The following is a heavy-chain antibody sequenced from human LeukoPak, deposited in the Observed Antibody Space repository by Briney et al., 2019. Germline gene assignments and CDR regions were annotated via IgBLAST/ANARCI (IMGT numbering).Heavy chain of an antibody. Sequence: GASVKVSCKASGYTFTGYYMHWVRQAPGQGLEWMGWINPNSGGTNYAQKFQGRVTMTRDTSISTAYMELSSLRSDDTAVYYCARDYDILTGYGLYWGQGTLVTVSS. CDR3: ARDYDILTGYGLY. CDR1: GYTFTGYY. J-gene: IGHJ4*02. V-gene: IGHV1-2*02. CDR2: INPNSGGT. D-gene: IGHD3-9*01.